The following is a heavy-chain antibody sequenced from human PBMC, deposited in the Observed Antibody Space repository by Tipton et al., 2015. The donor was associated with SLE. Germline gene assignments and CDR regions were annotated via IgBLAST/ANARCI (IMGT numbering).Heavy chain of an antibody. CDR2: INHSGGT. Sequence: TLPLTCTVSGGSISSHYWSWIRQPPGKGLEWIGEINHSGGTNYNPSLKSRVTISVDTSKNQFSLKLSSVTAADTAVYYCARRRWSDYWGQGTLVTVSS. CDR3: ARRRWSDY. CDR1: GGSISSHY. V-gene: IGHV4-34*01. J-gene: IGHJ4*02. D-gene: IGHD2-15*01.